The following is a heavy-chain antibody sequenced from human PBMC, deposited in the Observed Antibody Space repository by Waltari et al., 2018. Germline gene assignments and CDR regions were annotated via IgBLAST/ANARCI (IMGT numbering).Heavy chain of an antibody. J-gene: IGHJ4*02. D-gene: IGHD3-3*01. CDR1: GFTVSSDY. Sequence: EVQLVETGGGLIQPGGSLRLSCAASGFTVSSDYMSWVRQAPGKGLEWVSVIYSGGSTYYADSVKGRFTISRDNSKNTLSLQMNSLRAEDTAVYYCARVSFGVVSKYFDYWGQGTLVTVSS. V-gene: IGHV3-53*02. CDR2: IYSGGST. CDR3: ARVSFGVVSKYFDY.